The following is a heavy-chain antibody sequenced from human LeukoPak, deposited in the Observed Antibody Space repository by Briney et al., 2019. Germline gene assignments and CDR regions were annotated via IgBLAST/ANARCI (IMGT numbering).Heavy chain of an antibody. V-gene: IGHV3-30-3*01. CDR3: ARDSETETGWYYYGMDV. D-gene: IGHD2-21*02. CDR2: ISYDGSNK. J-gene: IGHJ6*02. CDR1: GFTFSSYA. Sequence: PGGSLRLSCAASGFTFSSYAMHWVRQAPGKGLEWVAVISYDGSNKYYADSVKGRFTISRDNSKNTLYLQMNSLRAEDTAVYYCARDSETETGWYYYGMDVWGQGTTVTVSS.